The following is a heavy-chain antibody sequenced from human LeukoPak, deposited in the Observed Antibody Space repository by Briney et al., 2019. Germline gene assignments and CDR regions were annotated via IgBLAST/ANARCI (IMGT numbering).Heavy chain of an antibody. Sequence: GGSLRLSCAASGFTFSSYSMNWVRQAPGKGLEWVSYISSSSSTIYYADSVKGRFTISRDNAKNSLYLQMNGLRAEDTAVYYCAREYDFWGGYPGSAMDVWGKGTTVTVSS. CDR1: GFTFSSYS. D-gene: IGHD3-3*01. J-gene: IGHJ6*04. V-gene: IGHV3-48*01. CDR2: ISSSSSTI. CDR3: AREYDFWGGYPGSAMDV.